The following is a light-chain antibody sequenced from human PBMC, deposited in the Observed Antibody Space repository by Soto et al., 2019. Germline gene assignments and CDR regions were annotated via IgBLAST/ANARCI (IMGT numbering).Light chain of an antibody. CDR1: SNDVGAYNY. V-gene: IGLV2-14*03. Sequence: QSALTQAAPVSGSPGQSITISCTGTSNDVGAYNYVSWYQQYPGKAPQLIIYDVSYRPSGISNRFSGSKSGNTASLTISGLQAEDEADYYCSSYTTTTTLAFGGGTKLTV. J-gene: IGLJ2*01. CDR2: DVS. CDR3: SSYTTTTTLA.